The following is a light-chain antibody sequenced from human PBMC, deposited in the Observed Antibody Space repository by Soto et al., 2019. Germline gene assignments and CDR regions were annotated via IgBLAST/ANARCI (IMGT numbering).Light chain of an antibody. Sequence: SYELTQPPSVSVAPGQTARITCVANNIGSKTVHWYQQKPGRAPVLVVYDDRARPSGIPERFSGSNSGDTATLTISRVEAGDEADYFCQIWDSSSDHVVFGGGTQLTVL. CDR2: DDR. V-gene: IGLV3-21*02. J-gene: IGLJ7*01. CDR3: QIWDSSSDHVV. CDR1: NIGSKT.